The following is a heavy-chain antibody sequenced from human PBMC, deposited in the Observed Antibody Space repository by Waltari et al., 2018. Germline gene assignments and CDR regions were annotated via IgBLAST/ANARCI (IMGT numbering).Heavy chain of an antibody. J-gene: IGHJ3*02. D-gene: IGHD3-22*01. CDR3: ARSYYDSSGYPDAFDI. CDR2: INPNSGGT. Sequence: QVQLVQSGAEVKKPGSSVKVSCKASGGTFSSYAISWVRQAPGQGLEWMGRINPNSGGTNYAQKFQGRVTMTRDTSIRTAYMELSRLRSDDTAVYYCARSYYDSSGYPDAFDIWGQGTMVTVSS. V-gene: IGHV1-2*06. CDR1: GGTFSSYA.